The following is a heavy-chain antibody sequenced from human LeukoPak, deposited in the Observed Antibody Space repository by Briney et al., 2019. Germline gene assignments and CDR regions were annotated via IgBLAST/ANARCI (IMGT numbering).Heavy chain of an antibody. CDR3: ARARLDVSKYYDFWSGYYEFDY. D-gene: IGHD3-3*01. Sequence: ASVNVSCKASGGTFSSYAISWVRQAPGQGLEWMGGIIPIFGTANYAQKFQGRVTITADESTSTAYMELSSLRSEDTAVYYCARARLDVSKYYDFWSGYYEFDYWGQGTLVTVSS. V-gene: IGHV1-69*13. J-gene: IGHJ4*02. CDR2: IIPIFGTA. CDR1: GGTFSSYA.